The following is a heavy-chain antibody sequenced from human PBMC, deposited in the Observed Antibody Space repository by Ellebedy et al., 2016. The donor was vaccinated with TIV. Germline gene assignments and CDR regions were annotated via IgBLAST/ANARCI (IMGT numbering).Heavy chain of an antibody. J-gene: IGHJ6*02. V-gene: IGHV6-1*01. D-gene: IGHD3-16*01. CDR1: GDSVSPDIG. Sequence: SQTLSLTCVISGDSVSPDIGWNWIRQSPSRGLEWLGRTYYRSKWYNDYAVSVKSRITINPDTSKNQLYLQLNSVTPDDTAVYYCARGWFGSGMGVWGQGTTVTVSS. CDR3: ARGWFGSGMGV. CDR2: TYYRSKWYN.